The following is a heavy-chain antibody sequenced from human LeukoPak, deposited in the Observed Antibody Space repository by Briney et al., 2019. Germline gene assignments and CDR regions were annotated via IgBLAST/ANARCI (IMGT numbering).Heavy chain of an antibody. CDR1: GFTCSSYA. V-gene: IGHV3-23*01. Sequence: GGSLRLSCAASGFTCSSYAMSWVRQAPGKGLEWVSAISGSGGSTYYADSVKGRFTISRDNSKNTLYLQMNSLRAEDTAVYYCAKRPPIAAAGMGYFQHWGQGTLVTVSS. J-gene: IGHJ1*01. CDR2: ISGSGGST. D-gene: IGHD6-13*01. CDR3: AKRPPIAAAGMGYFQH.